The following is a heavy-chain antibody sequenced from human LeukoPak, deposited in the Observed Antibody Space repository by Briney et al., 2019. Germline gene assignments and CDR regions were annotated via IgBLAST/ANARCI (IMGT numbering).Heavy chain of an antibody. CDR1: GGSISSYY. CDR3: ARSLPPTYCSGGSCYSLFGY. J-gene: IGHJ4*02. CDR2: IYYSGST. V-gene: IGHV4-59*01. Sequence: SETLSLTCTVSGGSISSYYWSWIRQPPGKGLEWIGYIYYSGSTNYNPSLKSRVTISVDTYKNQFSLKLSSVTAADTAVYYCARSLPPTYCSGGSCYSLFGYWGQGTLVTVSS. D-gene: IGHD2-15*01.